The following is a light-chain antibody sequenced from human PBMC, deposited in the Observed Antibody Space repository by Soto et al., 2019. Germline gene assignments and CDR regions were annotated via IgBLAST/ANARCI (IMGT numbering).Light chain of an antibody. V-gene: IGKV1-39*01. J-gene: IGKJ4*01. CDR3: QQVNTYPLT. Sequence: IQMTQCPSSLSASVGDRVTMTSRASQSIANYLNWYQQKPGKAPKLLIYAASTLESGVPSRFSGSGSGTDFTLTISSLQPDDFATYYCQQVNTYPLTFGGGTNVDI. CDR1: QSIANY. CDR2: AAS.